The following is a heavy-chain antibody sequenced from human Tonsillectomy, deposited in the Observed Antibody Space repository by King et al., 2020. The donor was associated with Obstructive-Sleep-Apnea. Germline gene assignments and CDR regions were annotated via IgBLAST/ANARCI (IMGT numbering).Heavy chain of an antibody. V-gene: IGHV3-7*03. J-gene: IGHJ4*02. D-gene: IGHD3-16*02. CDR3: ARVGYDDVWGSYHSDY. CDR2: IRQDGSEK. Sequence: DVQLVESGGGLVQPGGSLRFSCAASGFTFSSFWMNWVRQAPGKGLEWGANIRQDGSEKYYVDSVKGRFTISRDNAKNSLFLQMNSLRADDTAVYYCARVGYDDVWGSYHSDYWGQGTLVTVSS. CDR1: GFTFSSFW.